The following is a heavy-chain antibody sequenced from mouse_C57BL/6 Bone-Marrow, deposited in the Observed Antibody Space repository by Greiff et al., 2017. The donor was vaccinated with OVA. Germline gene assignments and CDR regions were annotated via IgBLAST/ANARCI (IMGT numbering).Heavy chain of an antibody. Sequence: VQLQQPGAELVMPGASVKLSCKASGYTFTSYWMHWVKQRPGQGLEWIGEIDPSDSYTNYNQKFKGKSKLTVAKSSSTAYMQLSSLTSEDSAVYYCARSEDYDEGWYFDVWGTGTTVTVSS. CDR2: IDPSDSYT. CDR3: ARSEDYDEGWYFDV. J-gene: IGHJ1*03. CDR1: GYTFTSYW. V-gene: IGHV1-69*01. D-gene: IGHD2-4*01.